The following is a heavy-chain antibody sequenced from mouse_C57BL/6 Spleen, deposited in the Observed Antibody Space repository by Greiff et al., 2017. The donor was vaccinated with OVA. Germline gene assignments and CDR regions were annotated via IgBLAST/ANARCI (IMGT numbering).Heavy chain of an antibody. CDR3: ARHAMDY. Sequence: EVQLQQSGPELVKPGASVKISCKASGYTFTDYNMNWVKQSHGKSLEWIGDINPNNGGTIYNQKFKGKATLTVDKSSSTAYMELRSLSSEDSAVYYSARHAMDYWGQGTSVTVSS. V-gene: IGHV1-26*01. J-gene: IGHJ4*01. CDR1: GYTFTDYN. CDR2: INPNNGGT.